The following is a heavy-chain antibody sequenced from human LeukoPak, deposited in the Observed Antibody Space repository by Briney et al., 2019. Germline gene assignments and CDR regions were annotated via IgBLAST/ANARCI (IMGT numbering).Heavy chain of an antibody. CDR2: IIPILGIA. D-gene: IGHD3-9*01. V-gene: IGHV1-69*04. CDR3: AREYYDILTGYPKIYFDY. CDR1: GGTFSSYT. Sequence: SVKVSCKAPGGTFSSYTISWVRQAPGQGLEWMGRIIPILGIANYAQKFQGRVTITADKSTSTAYMELSSPRSEDTAVYYCAREYYDILTGYPKIYFDYWGQGTLVTVSS. J-gene: IGHJ4*02.